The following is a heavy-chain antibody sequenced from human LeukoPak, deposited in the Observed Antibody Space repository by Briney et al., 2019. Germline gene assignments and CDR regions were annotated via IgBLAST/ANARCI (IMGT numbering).Heavy chain of an antibody. J-gene: IGHJ5*02. Sequence: ASAKVSCKASGYIFTNYGIRWVRKAHGPGHEWMGWISTNKGNTNYAQRLQGRVTMTTDTSTSTAYMELRSLRSDDTAIYYCVRDIQWRFDPWGQGTLVTVSS. D-gene: IGHD2-8*01. CDR1: GYIFTNYG. CDR2: ISTNKGNT. V-gene: IGHV1-18*01. CDR3: VRDIQWRFDP.